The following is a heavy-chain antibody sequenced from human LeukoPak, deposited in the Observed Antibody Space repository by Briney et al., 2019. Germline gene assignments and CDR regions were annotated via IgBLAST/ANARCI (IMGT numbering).Heavy chain of an antibody. D-gene: IGHD1-26*01. CDR2: IVVGSGNT. V-gene: IGHV1-58*02. J-gene: IGHJ4*02. Sequence: GTSVKVSRKASGFTFTSSAMQWVRQARGQRLEWIGWIVVGSGNTNYAQKFQERVTITRDMSTSTAYMELSSLRSEDTAVYYCAALLVGATSAFDYWGQGTLVTVSS. CDR3: AALLVGATSAFDY. CDR1: GFTFTSSA.